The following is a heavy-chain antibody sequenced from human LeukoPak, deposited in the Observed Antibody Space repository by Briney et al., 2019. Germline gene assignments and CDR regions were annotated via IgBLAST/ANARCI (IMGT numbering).Heavy chain of an antibody. Sequence: SQTLSLTCAVSGGSISSGGYSWSWIRQPPGKGLEWIGYIYHSGSTYYNPSLKSRVTISVDRSKNQFSLKLSSVTAADTAVYYCVTSGGSDYYYGMDVWGQGTTVTVSS. CDR2: IYHSGST. J-gene: IGHJ6*02. D-gene: IGHD4-23*01. CDR3: VTSGGSDYYYGMDV. V-gene: IGHV4-30-2*01. CDR1: GGSISSGGYS.